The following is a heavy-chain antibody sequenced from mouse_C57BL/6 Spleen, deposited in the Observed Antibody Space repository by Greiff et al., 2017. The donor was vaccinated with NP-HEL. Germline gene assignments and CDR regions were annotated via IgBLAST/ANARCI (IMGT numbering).Heavy chain of an antibody. J-gene: IGHJ3*01. D-gene: IGHD2-3*01. Sequence: EVQRVESGGGLVQPGGSLSLSCAASGFTFTDYYMSWVRQPPGKALEWLGFIRNKANGYTTEYSASVKGRFTISRDNSHSILYLQMNALRAEDSATYYCARYEEDGYYGFAYWGQGTLVTVSA. CDR2: IRNKANGYTT. CDR1: GFTFTDYY. CDR3: ARYEEDGYYGFAY. V-gene: IGHV7-3*01.